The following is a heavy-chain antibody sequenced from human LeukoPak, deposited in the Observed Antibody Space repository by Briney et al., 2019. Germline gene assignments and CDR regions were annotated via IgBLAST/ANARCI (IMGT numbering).Heavy chain of an antibody. D-gene: IGHD3-10*01. CDR3: ARSPREYGSGREFDF. CDR1: GFTFSNAW. V-gene: IGHV3-15*01. J-gene: IGHJ4*02. Sequence: PGGSLRLSSAASGFTFSNAWMSWVRQAPGKGLEWVGRIKSKTDGGTTDYAAPVKGRFTISRDDSKNTLYLQMNSLKTEDTAVYYCARSPREYGSGREFDFWGQGTLVTVSS. CDR2: IKSKTDGGTT.